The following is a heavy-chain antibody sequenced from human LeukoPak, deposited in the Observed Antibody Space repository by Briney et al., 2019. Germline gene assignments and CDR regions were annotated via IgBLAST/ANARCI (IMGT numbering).Heavy chain of an antibody. V-gene: IGHV4-39*07. J-gene: IGHJ3*02. CDR1: GASISNSSHY. D-gene: IGHD5-18*01. CDR2: IYYTGTT. CDR3: ARDFASYGYSGAFDI. Sequence: SETLSLTCIVSGASISNSSHYWGWIRQPPGKGLEWIGNIYYTGTTYYAPSLKSRVTISIDTSKSQFSLKVSSVTAADTAVYYCARDFASYGYSGAFDIWGQGTMVTVSS.